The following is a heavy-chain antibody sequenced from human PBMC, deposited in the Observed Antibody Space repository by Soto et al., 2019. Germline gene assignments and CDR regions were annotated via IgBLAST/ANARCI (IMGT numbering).Heavy chain of an antibody. CDR1: GGTFSSYA. CDR2: IIPIFGTA. J-gene: IGHJ4*02. D-gene: IGHD4-17*01. Sequence: SVKVSCKASGGTFSSYAISWVRQAPGQGLEWMGGIIPIFGTANYAQKFQGRVTITADESTSTAYMELSSLRSEDTAVYYCARDPSSYGDYRLWGQGTLVTVSS. V-gene: IGHV1-69*13. CDR3: ARDPSSYGDYRL.